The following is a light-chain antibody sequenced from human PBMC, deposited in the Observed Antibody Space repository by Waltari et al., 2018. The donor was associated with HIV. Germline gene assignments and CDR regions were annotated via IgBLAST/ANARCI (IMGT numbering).Light chain of an antibody. V-gene: IGLV2-8*01. CDR2: GVT. J-gene: IGLJ2*01. Sequence: QSALAQPPSASGSAGQSVTISCTGTSSDVGAYNYVSWYQQHPGKSPKLIIYGVTQRPSGVPDRFSGSKSGNTASLTVSGLQGEDEADYYCSSYADSDTPVVFGGGTKLTVL. CDR1: SSDVGAYNY. CDR3: SSYADSDTPVV.